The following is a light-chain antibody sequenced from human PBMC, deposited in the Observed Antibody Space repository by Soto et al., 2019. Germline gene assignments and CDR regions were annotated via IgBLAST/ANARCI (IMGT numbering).Light chain of an antibody. CDR3: LLSYSGTRV. CDR1: TGAVTSGHY. J-gene: IGLJ3*02. Sequence: QAVVTQRPSLTVSPVGTVTLTCGSSTGAVTSGHYPYWFQQRPGQAPRTQIYDTNNKHSWTPARFSGSLLGGKAALTLSGAQPEDEAEYYCLLSYSGTRVFGGGTKLTVL. CDR2: DTN. V-gene: IGLV7-46*01.